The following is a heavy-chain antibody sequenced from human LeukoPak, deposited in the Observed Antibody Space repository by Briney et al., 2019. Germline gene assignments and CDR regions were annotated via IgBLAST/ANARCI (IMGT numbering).Heavy chain of an antibody. D-gene: IGHD2/OR15-2a*01. Sequence: PEGSLRLSCAASGFTFSNYNMNWVRQAPGKGLEWVSSISYSSSYIYYADSVKGRFTISKDNAKNSLYLQMNSLRPEDTALYYCAKGGIHRGYYFYYMDVWDKGTTVTISS. CDR2: ISYSSSYI. V-gene: IGHV3-21*04. CDR3: AKGGIHRGYYFYYMDV. J-gene: IGHJ6*03. CDR1: GFTFSNYN.